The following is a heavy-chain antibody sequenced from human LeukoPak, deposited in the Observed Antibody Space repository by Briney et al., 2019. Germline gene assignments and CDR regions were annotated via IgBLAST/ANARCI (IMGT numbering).Heavy chain of an antibody. Sequence: PGRSLRLSCAASGFTFDDYAMHWVRQAPGKGLEWVSGISWNSGSIGYADSVKGRFTISRDNAKNSLYLQMNSLRAEDTALYYCAKDTGSGFGESFYYYYGMDVWGQGTTVTVSS. CDR2: ISWNSGSI. J-gene: IGHJ6*02. V-gene: IGHV3-9*01. D-gene: IGHD3-10*01. CDR1: GFTFDDYA. CDR3: AKDTGSGFGESFYYYYGMDV.